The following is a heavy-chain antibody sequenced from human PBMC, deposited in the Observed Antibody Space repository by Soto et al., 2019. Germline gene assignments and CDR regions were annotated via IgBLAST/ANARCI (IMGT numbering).Heavy chain of an antibody. V-gene: IGHV4-30-4*01. CDR2: IYYSGST. D-gene: IGHD3-3*01. J-gene: IGHJ4*02. Sequence: SETRSLTCTVSGGSISSGDYYWSWIRQPPGKGLEWIGYIYYSGSTYYNPSLKSRVTISVDTSKNQFSLKLSSVTAADTAVYYCARGGGYDSFDFWGQGIQGTVAS. CDR3: ARGGGYDSFDF. CDR1: GGSISSGDYY.